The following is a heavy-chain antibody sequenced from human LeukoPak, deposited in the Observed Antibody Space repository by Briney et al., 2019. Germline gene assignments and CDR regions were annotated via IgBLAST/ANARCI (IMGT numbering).Heavy chain of an antibody. CDR1: GFTFSSYA. V-gene: IGHV3-30*04. D-gene: IGHD5-24*01. J-gene: IGHJ4*02. Sequence: PGGSLRLSCAASGFTFSSYAMHWVRQAPGKGLEWVAVISYDGSNKYYADSVKGRFTISRDNSKNTLYLQMNSLRADDTAVYYCARDSAWEWLPDYYFDYWGQGTLVTVSS. CDR2: ISYDGSNK. CDR3: ARDSAWEWLPDYYFDY.